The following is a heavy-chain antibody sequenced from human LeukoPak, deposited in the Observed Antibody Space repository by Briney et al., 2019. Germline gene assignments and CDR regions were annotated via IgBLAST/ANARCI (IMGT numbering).Heavy chain of an antibody. CDR2: IYYSGST. V-gene: IGHV4-31*03. CDR3: ARIAVAGTGLVY. Sequence: SQTLFLTCTVSGGSISSGGYYWSWIRQHPGKGLEWIGYIYYSGSTYYNPSLKSRVTISVDTSKNQFSLKLSSVTAADTAVYYCARIAVAGTGLVYWGQGTLVTVSS. J-gene: IGHJ4*02. CDR1: GGSISSGGYY. D-gene: IGHD6-19*01.